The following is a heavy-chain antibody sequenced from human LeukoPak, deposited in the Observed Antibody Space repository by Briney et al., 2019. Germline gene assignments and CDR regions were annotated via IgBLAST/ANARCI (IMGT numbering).Heavy chain of an antibody. D-gene: IGHD3-22*01. Sequence: GGSLRLSCVASEFTFSHFWMTWVRQAPGKGLEWEAYIKYDGGEDYYVDSVQGRFTISRDNAKNSLYLQMSSLRAEDTALYYCARDRRDYDSSGSAFDIWGQGTMVTVSS. CDR3: ARDRRDYDSSGSAFDI. CDR2: IKYDGGED. CDR1: EFTFSHFW. J-gene: IGHJ3*02. V-gene: IGHV3-7*01.